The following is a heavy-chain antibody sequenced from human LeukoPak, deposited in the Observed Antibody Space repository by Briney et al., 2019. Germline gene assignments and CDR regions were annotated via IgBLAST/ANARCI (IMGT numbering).Heavy chain of an antibody. J-gene: IGHJ4*02. CDR3: ARDLFEAFDY. CDR1: GGSISSGGYY. CDR2: IYYSGST. D-gene: IGHD3-3*02. V-gene: IGHV4-31*03. Sequence: SETLSLTCTVSGGSISSGGYYCSWIRQHPGKGLEWIGYIYYSGSTYYNPSLKSRVPISVDTSKNQFSLKLSCVTAADTAVYYCARDLFEAFDYWGQGTLVNVSS.